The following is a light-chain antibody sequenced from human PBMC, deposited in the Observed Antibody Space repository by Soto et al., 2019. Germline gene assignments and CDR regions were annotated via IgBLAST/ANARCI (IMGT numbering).Light chain of an antibody. V-gene: IGKV3-15*01. J-gene: IGKJ1*01. CDR1: QNIRSN. CDR3: QQYNRWPRA. Sequence: EIVMTQSPCTLSVSPGERATLSCRASQNIRSNLAWYQQKPGQAPRLLIYETSIRAPGIPARFSGSGSGTEFTLTISSLQSEDFAVYHCQQYNRWPRAFAQGTKVDIK. CDR2: ETS.